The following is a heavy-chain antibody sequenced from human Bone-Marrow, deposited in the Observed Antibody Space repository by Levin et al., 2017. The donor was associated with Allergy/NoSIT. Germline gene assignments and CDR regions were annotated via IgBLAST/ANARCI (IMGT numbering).Heavy chain of an antibody. V-gene: IGHV3-30-3*01. D-gene: IGHD4-17*01. J-gene: IGHJ6*02. CDR1: GFTFSSYA. Sequence: GGSLRLSCAASGFTFSSYAMHWVRQAPGKGLEWVAVISYDGSNKYYADSVKGRFTISRDNSKNTLYLQMNSLRAEDTAVYYCARGGSGDYGYYYGMDVWGQGTTVTVSS. CDR2: ISYDGSNK. CDR3: ARGGSGDYGYYYGMDV.